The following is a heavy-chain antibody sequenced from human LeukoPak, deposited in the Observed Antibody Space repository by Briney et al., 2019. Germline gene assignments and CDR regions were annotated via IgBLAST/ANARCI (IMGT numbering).Heavy chain of an antibody. CDR2: ISGSGGST. Sequence: GGSLRLSCAASGFTFSSYAMSWVRQAPGKGLEWVSAISGSGGSTYYADSVKGRFTISRDNSKNTLYLQMNSLRAEDTAVYYCARDWRQWLVTYYFDYWGQGTLVTVSS. CDR1: GFTFSSYA. D-gene: IGHD6-19*01. J-gene: IGHJ4*02. CDR3: ARDWRQWLVTYYFDY. V-gene: IGHV3-23*01.